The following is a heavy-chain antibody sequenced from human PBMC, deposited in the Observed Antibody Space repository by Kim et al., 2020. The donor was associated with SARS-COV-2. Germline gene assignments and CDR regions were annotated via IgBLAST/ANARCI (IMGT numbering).Heavy chain of an antibody. CDR1: GFTFSSYG. CDR2: ISYDGSNK. Sequence: GGSLRLSCAASGFTFSSYGMHWVRQAPGKGLEWVAVISYDGSNKYYADSVKGRFTISRDNSKNTLYLQMNSLRAEDTAVYYCAKDNEGSSWYASQGLDYYYGMDVWGQGTTVTVSS. D-gene: IGHD6-13*01. J-gene: IGHJ6*02. CDR3: AKDNEGSSWYASQGLDYYYGMDV. V-gene: IGHV3-30*18.